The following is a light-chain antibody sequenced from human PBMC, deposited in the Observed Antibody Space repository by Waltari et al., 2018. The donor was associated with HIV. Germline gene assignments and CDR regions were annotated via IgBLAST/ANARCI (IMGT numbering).Light chain of an antibody. J-gene: IGLJ1*01. CDR2: YDD. CDR3: AAWDDILNAYV. V-gene: IGLV1-36*01. Sequence: QSVLTQPPSLSESPRQRVTISCSGSSSNIGSNAVNWYQQPPGKAPKLLIYYDDMLPSGVSDRFSGSKSGSSASLAISGLQSEDEADYYCAAWDDILNAYVFGSGTKVTVL. CDR1: SSNIGSNA.